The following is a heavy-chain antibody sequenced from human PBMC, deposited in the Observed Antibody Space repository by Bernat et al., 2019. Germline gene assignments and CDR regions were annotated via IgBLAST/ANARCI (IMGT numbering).Heavy chain of an antibody. J-gene: IGHJ3*02. D-gene: IGHD2-8*01. CDR1: GFTFRSYG. V-gene: IGHV3-23*04. CDR3: AKESPVLTI. Sequence: EVQLVESGGGLVQPGGSLRLSCAASGFTFRSYGMSWVRQTPGRGLEWVSAISDTVSSTYYAESVKGRFTIARDNSKNTLFLQMNSLRAEDTAVYYCAKESPVLTIWGQGTMVTVSS. CDR2: ISDTVSST.